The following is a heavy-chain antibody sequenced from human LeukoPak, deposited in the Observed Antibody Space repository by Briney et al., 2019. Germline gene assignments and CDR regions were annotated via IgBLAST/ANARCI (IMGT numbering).Heavy chain of an antibody. CDR3: AGAGIAVAGDY. CDR2: IYHSGST. Sequence: SETLSLTCTVSGYSISSGYYWGWIRQPPGKGLEWIGSIYHSGSTYYNPSLKSRVTISVDTSKNQFSLKLSSVTAADTAVYYCAGAGIAVAGDYWGQGTLVTVSS. CDR1: GYSISSGYY. V-gene: IGHV4-38-2*02. J-gene: IGHJ4*02. D-gene: IGHD6-19*01.